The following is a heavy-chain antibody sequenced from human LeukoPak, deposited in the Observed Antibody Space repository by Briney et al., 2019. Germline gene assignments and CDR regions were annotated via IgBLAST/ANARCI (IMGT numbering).Heavy chain of an antibody. CDR1: GGTFSSYA. CDR3: GREGYDFDWFDP. J-gene: IGHJ5*02. D-gene: IGHD3-3*01. V-gene: IGHV1-69*05. Sequence: SVKVSCKASGGTFSSYAISWVRQAPGQGLEWMGGIIPIFGTANYAQKFQGRVTITTDESTSTAYMELSSLRSEDTAVYYCGREGYDFDWFDPWGQGTLVTVSS. CDR2: IIPIFGTA.